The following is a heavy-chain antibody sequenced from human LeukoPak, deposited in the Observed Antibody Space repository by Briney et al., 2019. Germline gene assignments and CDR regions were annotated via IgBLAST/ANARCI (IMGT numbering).Heavy chain of an antibody. Sequence: SETLSLTCTVSGGSISSYYWSWIRQPPGKGLEWIGYIYTSGSTNYNPSLKSRVTISVDTSKNQFSLKLSSVTAADTAVYYCARHRGLRWLGGGAFDIWGQGTMVTVSS. CDR2: IYTSGST. D-gene: IGHD4-23*01. V-gene: IGHV4-4*09. CDR1: GGSISSYY. J-gene: IGHJ3*02. CDR3: ARHRGLRWLGGGAFDI.